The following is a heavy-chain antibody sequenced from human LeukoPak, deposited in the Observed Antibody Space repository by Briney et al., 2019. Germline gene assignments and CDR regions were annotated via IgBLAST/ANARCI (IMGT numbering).Heavy chain of an antibody. CDR3: ARTAGHLDY. J-gene: IGHJ4*02. Sequence: SQTLSLTCAISGDSVSSNNAAWNWIRQSPSRGLEWLGRTYYRSKWFYGYAVSVKSRIIINADTSKNQFSLQLNSVTPEDTAVYYCARTAGHLDYWGQGTLVTVSS. CDR2: TYYRSKWFY. CDR1: GDSVSSNNAA. V-gene: IGHV6-1*01.